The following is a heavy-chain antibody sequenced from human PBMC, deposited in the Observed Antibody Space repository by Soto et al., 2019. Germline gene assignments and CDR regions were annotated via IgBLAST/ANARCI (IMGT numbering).Heavy chain of an antibody. D-gene: IGHD3-10*01. Sequence: EVQLMESGGGLVQPGGPLRLSCSASGFTFSSYWMTWVHQAPGKGPEWVANIKQDGSEKYYVDSVKGRFTISRDNAKSSLYLQMNSLRTEDTAVYYCARGKSAHPGEDWGQGTLVTVSS. V-gene: IGHV3-7*04. CDR1: GFTFSSYW. CDR3: ARGKSAHPGED. CDR2: IKQDGSEK. J-gene: IGHJ4*02.